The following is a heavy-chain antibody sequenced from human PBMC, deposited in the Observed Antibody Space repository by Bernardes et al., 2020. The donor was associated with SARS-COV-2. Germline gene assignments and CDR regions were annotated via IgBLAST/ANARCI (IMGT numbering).Heavy chain of an antibody. Sequence: ASVKVSCKASGYTFTSYMLHWVRQAPGQSLEWMGWIDPVNGNAKYSQNFQGRVTITRDTSASTAYMELNSLRSEDTAMYYCALLLISGSEFDYWGQGTVVTVSS. CDR1: GYTFTSYM. J-gene: IGHJ4*02. CDR3: ALLLISGSEFDY. D-gene: IGHD1-26*01. CDR2: IDPVNGNA. V-gene: IGHV1-3*01.